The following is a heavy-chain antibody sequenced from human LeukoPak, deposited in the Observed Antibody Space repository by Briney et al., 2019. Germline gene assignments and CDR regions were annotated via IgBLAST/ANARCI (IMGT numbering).Heavy chain of an antibody. Sequence: SETLSLTCTVSGGSISSYYWSWIRQPPRKGLEWIGYIYYSGSTNYNPSLKSRVTISVDTSKNQFSLKLSSVTAADTAVYYCAREGRDGPKDYWGQGTLVTVSS. D-gene: IGHD5-24*01. CDR3: AREGRDGPKDY. J-gene: IGHJ4*02. CDR2: IYYSGST. CDR1: GGSISSYY. V-gene: IGHV4-59*01.